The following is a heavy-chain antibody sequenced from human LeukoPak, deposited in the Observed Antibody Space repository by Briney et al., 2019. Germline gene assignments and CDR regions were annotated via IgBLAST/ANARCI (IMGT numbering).Heavy chain of an antibody. CDR3: ARHAPRENWFDP. J-gene: IGHJ5*02. V-gene: IGHV4-39*01. CDR2: IYYSGST. Sequence: PSETLSLTCTVSGGSISSSSYYWGWIRQPPGKGLEWIGSIYYSGSTYYNPSLKSRVTISVDTSKNQFSLKLSSVTAADTAVYYCARHAPRENWFDPWGQGTLVTVS. CDR1: GGSISSSSYY.